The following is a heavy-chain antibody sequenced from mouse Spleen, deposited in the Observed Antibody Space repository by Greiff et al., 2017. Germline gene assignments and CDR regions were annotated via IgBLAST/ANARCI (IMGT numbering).Heavy chain of an antibody. Sequence: DVMLVESGGGLVKPGGSLKLSCAASGFTFSSYAMSWVRQTPEKRLEWVAAINSNGGSTYYPDTVKDRFTISRDNAKNTLYLQMSSLRSEDTALYYCARHPYDYDGAGFAYWGQGTLVTVSA. CDR1: GFTFSSYA. CDR3: ARHPYDYDGAGFAY. CDR2: INSNGGST. D-gene: IGHD2-4*01. V-gene: IGHV5-6-2*01. J-gene: IGHJ3*01.